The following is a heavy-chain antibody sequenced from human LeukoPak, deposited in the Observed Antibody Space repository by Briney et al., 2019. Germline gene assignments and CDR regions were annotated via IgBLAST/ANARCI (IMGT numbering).Heavy chain of an antibody. J-gene: IGHJ4*02. Sequence: GGSLRLSCAASGFTFSSNWMHWVRQAPGKGLVWVSRINEDGSTTNYADSVKGRFTISRDNAKNTLYLQMNSLRAEDTAIYYCARDNSGWSRDYWGQGTLVTVSS. V-gene: IGHV3-74*01. CDR1: GFTFSSNW. D-gene: IGHD6-19*01. CDR3: ARDNSGWSRDY. CDR2: INEDGSTT.